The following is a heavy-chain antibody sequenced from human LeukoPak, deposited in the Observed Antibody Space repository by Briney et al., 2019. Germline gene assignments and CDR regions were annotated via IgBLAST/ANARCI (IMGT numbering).Heavy chain of an antibody. CDR2: IYYSGSA. V-gene: IGHV4-59*08. D-gene: IGHD2-15*01. CDR1: GGPISSYQ. Sequence: SETLSLTCTVSGGPISSYQWSWIRQPPGKGLEWIGNIYYSGSANYNPSLKSRVTISVDTSENQFSLKLNSVTDADTAVYFCSREDVVVVVAATHDVFDIWGQGTMVTVSA. J-gene: IGHJ3*02. CDR3: SREDVVVVVAATHDVFDI.